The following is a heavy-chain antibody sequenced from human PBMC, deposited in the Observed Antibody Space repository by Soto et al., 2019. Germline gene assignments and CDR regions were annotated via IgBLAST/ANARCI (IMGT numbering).Heavy chain of an antibody. Sequence: QVQLQESGPGLVKPSETLSLTCTVSGGSISGSYWCWIRLTPGKVLEWVGYIHYSGSTNYNPSLKSRVTMSVDSAKNQFSLQLSSVTAADTAVYFCTKYRRTDAEGYSFDYWGQGALVTVSS. CDR2: IHYSGST. CDR3: TKYRRTDAEGYSFDY. J-gene: IGHJ4*02. V-gene: IGHV4-59*01. D-gene: IGHD2-15*01. CDR1: GGSISGSY.